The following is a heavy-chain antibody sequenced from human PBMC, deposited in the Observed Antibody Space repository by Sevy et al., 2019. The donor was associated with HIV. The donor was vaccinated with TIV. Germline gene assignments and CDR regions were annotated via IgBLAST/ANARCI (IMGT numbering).Heavy chain of an antibody. D-gene: IGHD6-19*01. CDR3: ARAVQWLALHYYYYYMDV. V-gene: IGHV6-1*01. CDR1: GDSVSSNSAA. Sequence: KQSQTLSLTCAISGDSVSSNSAAWNWIRQSPSRGLEWLGRTYYRSKWYNDYAVSVKSRITINPDTSKNQFSLQLKSVTPEDTAVYYCARAVQWLALHYYYYYMDVWGKGTTVTVSS. CDR2: TYYRSKWYN. J-gene: IGHJ6*03.